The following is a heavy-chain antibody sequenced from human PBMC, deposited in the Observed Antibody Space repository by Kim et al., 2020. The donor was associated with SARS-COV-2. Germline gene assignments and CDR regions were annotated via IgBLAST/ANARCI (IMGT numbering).Heavy chain of an antibody. V-gene: IGHV4-34*01. D-gene: IGHD6-13*01. J-gene: IGHJ4*02. Sequence: PSLQDRVTISVDTSKNQFSLKLSSVTAADTAVYYCARSGGGVAAAGMGYWGQGTLVTVSS. CDR3: ARSGGGVAAAGMGY.